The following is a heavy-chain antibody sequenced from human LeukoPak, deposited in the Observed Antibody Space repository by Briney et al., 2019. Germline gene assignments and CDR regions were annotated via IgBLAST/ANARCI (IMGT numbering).Heavy chain of an antibody. Sequence: TGGSLRLSCAASGLTFSKSALTWVRQAPGKGLEWVSTISDVGDIFYTDSVRGRFTISRDNSKNTVYMQMDGLRAEDTAVYYCTRDRGGSPTDVFDYWGQGTLVTVSS. CDR2: ISDVGDI. D-gene: IGHD2-15*01. V-gene: IGHV3-23*01. CDR1: GLTFSKSA. J-gene: IGHJ4*02. CDR3: TRDRGGSPTDVFDY.